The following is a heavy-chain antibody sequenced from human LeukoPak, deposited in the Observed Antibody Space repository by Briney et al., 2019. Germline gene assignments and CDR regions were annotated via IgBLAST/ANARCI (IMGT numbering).Heavy chain of an antibody. J-gene: IGHJ3*02. Sequence: LETLSLTCTVSGGSISSYYWSWIRQPPGKGLEWIGYIYYSGSTNYNPSLKSRVTISVDTSKNQFSLKLSSVTAADTAVYYCATGPSPRVLFDIWGQGTMVTVSS. CDR1: GGSISSYY. CDR2: IYYSGST. CDR3: ATGPSPRVLFDI. V-gene: IGHV4-59*01. D-gene: IGHD4/OR15-4a*01.